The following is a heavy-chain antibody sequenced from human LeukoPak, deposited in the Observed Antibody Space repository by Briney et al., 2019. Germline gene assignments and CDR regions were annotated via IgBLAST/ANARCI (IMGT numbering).Heavy chain of an antibody. CDR3: ARDRGTWNDDGFDY. CDR2: IYYSGST. V-gene: IGHV4-59*12. Sequence: KPSETLSLTCTVSGGSISSYYWSWIRQPPGKGLEWIGYIYYSGSTNYNPSLKSRVTMSVDTSKNQFSLKLSSVTAADTAVYYCARDRGTWNDDGFDYWGQGTLVTVSS. D-gene: IGHD1-1*01. CDR1: GGSISSYY. J-gene: IGHJ4*02.